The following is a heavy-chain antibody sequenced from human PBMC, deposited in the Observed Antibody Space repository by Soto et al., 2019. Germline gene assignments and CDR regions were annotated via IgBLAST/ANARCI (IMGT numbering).Heavy chain of an antibody. V-gene: IGHV3-23*01. Sequence: GGSLRLSCAASGFTFSSYAMSWVRQAPGKGLEWVSAISGSGGSTYYADSVKGRFTISRDNSKNTLYLQMNSLRAEDTAVYYCAKDLTYYYDSSGYYPPSPFDYWGQGTLVTVSS. D-gene: IGHD3-22*01. CDR3: AKDLTYYYDSSGYYPPSPFDY. CDR1: GFTFSSYA. J-gene: IGHJ4*02. CDR2: ISGSGGST.